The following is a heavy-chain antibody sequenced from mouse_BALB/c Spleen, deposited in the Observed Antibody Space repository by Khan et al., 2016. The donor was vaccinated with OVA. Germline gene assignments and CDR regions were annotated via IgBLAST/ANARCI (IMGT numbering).Heavy chain of an antibody. CDR2: IWTGGST. D-gene: IGHD2-1*01. Sequence: QVQLQQPGPGLVAPSQSLSITCTVSGFSLTSYGVHWVRQPPGKGLEWLGVIWTGGSTNYNSALMSRLSISKDNSKSQVFLKMNSLQTDDTAMYYCARYYGNYGWYFDVWGAGTTVTVSS. J-gene: IGHJ1*01. CDR3: ARYYGNYGWYFDV. V-gene: IGHV2-9*02. CDR1: GFSLTSYG.